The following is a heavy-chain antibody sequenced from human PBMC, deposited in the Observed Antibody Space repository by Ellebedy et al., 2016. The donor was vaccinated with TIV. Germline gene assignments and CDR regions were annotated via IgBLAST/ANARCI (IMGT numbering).Heavy chain of an antibody. V-gene: IGHV4-31*03. CDR1: GASISSGPYY. CDR3: ARGIEQWLTY. D-gene: IGHD6-19*01. Sequence: SETLSLXXTVSGASISSGPYYWNWIRQHPGKGLEWIGYIYSGGSTYYSPSLKSRVTISLDTSKNQFSLKLTSVTAADTAVYYWARGIEQWLTYWGQGTLVTVSS. CDR2: IYSGGST. J-gene: IGHJ4*02.